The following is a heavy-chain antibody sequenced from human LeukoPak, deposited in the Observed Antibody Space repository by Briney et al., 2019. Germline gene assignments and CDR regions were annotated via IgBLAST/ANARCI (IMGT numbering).Heavy chain of an antibody. CDR1: GFTFSSYA. Sequence: GGSLRLSCAASGFTFSSYAVSWVRQAPGKGLEWVSAISGSGGGTYYADSVKCRFTISRENSKNTLYLQMNSLSTEDTAVYYCAKTTTGYSSGRYPGWPVDYWGQGTLVTVSS. V-gene: IGHV3-23*01. J-gene: IGHJ4*02. CDR3: AKTTTGYSSGRYPGWPVDY. CDR2: ISGSGGGT. D-gene: IGHD6-19*01.